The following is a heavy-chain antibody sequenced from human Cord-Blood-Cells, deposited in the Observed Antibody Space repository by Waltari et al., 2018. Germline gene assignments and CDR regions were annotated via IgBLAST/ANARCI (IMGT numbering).Heavy chain of an antibody. CDR1: GFTFSSYE. J-gene: IGHJ3*02. CDR3: ARDPGIVGATDAFDI. Sequence: EVQLVESGGGLVQPGGSLRLSCAASGFTFSSYEMNWVRQAPGKGLEWVSYISSSGSTIYYADSVKGRSTISRDNAKNSLYLQMNSLRAEDTAGYYCARDPGIVGATDAFDIWGQGTMVTVSS. CDR2: ISSSGSTI. D-gene: IGHD1-26*01. V-gene: IGHV3-48*03.